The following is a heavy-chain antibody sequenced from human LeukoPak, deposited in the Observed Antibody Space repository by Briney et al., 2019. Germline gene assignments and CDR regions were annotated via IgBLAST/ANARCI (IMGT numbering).Heavy chain of an antibody. D-gene: IGHD1-26*01. CDR2: ISGSGGST. J-gene: IGHJ4*02. Sequence: GGSLRLSCAASGFTFSSYAMSWVRQAPGKGLEWVSAISGSGGSTYYADSVKGRFTISRDNSKNTLYLQMNSLRAEDTAVYYCARWGWELPSFYYFDYWGQGTLVTVSS. CDR1: GFTFSSYA. V-gene: IGHV3-23*01. CDR3: ARWGWELPSFYYFDY.